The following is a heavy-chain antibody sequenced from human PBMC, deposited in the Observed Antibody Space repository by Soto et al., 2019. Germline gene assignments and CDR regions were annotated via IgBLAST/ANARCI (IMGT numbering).Heavy chain of an antibody. Sequence: QVHLVQSGAEVKKPGASVKVSCKASGYTFINFGISWVRQAPGQGLEWMGWISAYNRNTNYAQKVQGRVTMTTDTSTSTAYMELRSLRSDDTAVYYCARDAPRGNSYSNFYGMDVWGQGTTVTVSS. CDR1: GYTFINFG. D-gene: IGHD1-26*01. V-gene: IGHV1-18*01. CDR3: ARDAPRGNSYSNFYGMDV. J-gene: IGHJ6*02. CDR2: ISAYNRNT.